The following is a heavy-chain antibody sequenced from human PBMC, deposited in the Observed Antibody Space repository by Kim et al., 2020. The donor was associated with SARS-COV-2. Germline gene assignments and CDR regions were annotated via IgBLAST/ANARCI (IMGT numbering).Heavy chain of an antibody. CDR3: ARNSGEYYYDSSGIRFDFDY. Sequence: ASVKVSCKASGYTFTSYAMNWVRQAPGQGLEWMGWINTNTGNPTYAQGFTGRFVFSLDTSVSTAYLQISSLKAEDTAVYYCARNSGEYYYDSSGIRFDFDYWGQGTLVTVSS. CDR1: GYTFTSYA. D-gene: IGHD3-22*01. J-gene: IGHJ4*02. V-gene: IGHV7-4-1*02. CDR2: INTNTGNP.